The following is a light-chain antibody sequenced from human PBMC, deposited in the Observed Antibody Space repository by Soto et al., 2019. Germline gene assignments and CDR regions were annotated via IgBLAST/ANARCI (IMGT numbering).Light chain of an antibody. J-gene: IGKJ3*01. Sequence: EIVLTQSPGTLSLSPGERATLSCRASQSVSSSYLAWYQQKPGQAPRLLIYGASSRATGIPDRFSGSGSGTYFTLTISRLEPEDFAVYYCQQDGSSPIFTFGPGTKVDIK. CDR2: GAS. V-gene: IGKV3-20*01. CDR1: QSVSSSY. CDR3: QQDGSSPIFT.